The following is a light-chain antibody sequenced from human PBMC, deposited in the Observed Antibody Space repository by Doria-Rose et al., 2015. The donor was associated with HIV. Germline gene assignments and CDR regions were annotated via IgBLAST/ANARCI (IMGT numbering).Light chain of an antibody. CDR2: DGS. J-gene: IGKJ1*01. V-gene: IGKV3-20*01. CDR3: HQYGTSWT. Sequence: TQSPGTLSLSPGERATLSCRASQSFTSTYLAWYQQKPGQAPSLLIYDGSTRATGIPDRFSASGSGTDFTLTINRLEPEDFALYYCHQYGTSWTFGQGTKVEI. CDR1: QSFTSTY.